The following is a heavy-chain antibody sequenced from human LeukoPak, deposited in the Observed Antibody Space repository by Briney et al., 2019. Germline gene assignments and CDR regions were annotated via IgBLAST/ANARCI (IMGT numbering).Heavy chain of an antibody. CDR2: ISAYNANT. CDR3: ARVSNPYSSSWYGWFDP. J-gene: IGHJ5*02. CDR1: GYTFTSYG. D-gene: IGHD6-13*01. V-gene: IGHV1-18*01. Sequence: ASVKVSCKASGYTFTSYGISWVRQAPGQGLEWMGWISAYNANTNYAQKLQGRVTMTTDTSTSTAYMELRSLRSDDTAVYYCARVSNPYSSSWYGWFDPWGQGTLVTVSS.